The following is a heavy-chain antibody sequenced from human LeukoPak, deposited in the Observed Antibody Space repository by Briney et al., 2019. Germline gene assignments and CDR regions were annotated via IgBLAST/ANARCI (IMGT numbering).Heavy chain of an antibody. CDR1: GFTLRSYW. CDR2: INPDGSEE. CDR3: ARDPYIKAFDI. D-gene: IGHD1-14*01. J-gene: IGHJ3*02. V-gene: IGHV3-7*01. Sequence: QAGGSLRLSCAASGFTLRSYWMTWLRQAPGKELELVAQINPDGSEESYADSVKGRFTISRDNAKNSLHLQMNNLRVEDTAVYYCARDPYIKAFDIWGQGTMVTVSS.